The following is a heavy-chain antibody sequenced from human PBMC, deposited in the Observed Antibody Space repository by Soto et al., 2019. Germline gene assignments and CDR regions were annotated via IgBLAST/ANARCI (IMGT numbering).Heavy chain of an antibody. D-gene: IGHD3-10*01. J-gene: IGHJ4*02. V-gene: IGHV3-30*18. CDR3: AKDRMGAGVRGYFDY. Sequence: QVQLVESGGGVVQPGRSLRLSCAASGFTFSSYGMHWVRQAPGKGLEWLAVIIYDGSTKDYADSVKGRFTISRDNSKSTLYLQMNSLRAEDTAVYYCAKDRMGAGVRGYFDYWGQGTLVTVSS. CDR2: IIYDGSTK. CDR1: GFTFSSYG.